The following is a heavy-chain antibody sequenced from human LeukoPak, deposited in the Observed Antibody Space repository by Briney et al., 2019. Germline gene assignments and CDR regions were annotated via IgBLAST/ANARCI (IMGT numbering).Heavy chain of an antibody. V-gene: IGHV1-18*01. CDR3: ARRKAVAALSPNEDFDY. J-gene: IGHJ4*02. CDR1: VFTFTTVG. Sequence: ASVKVSCTPSVFTFTTVGISTVPQAPGQGLEWMGWISAYNGNTNYAQKRQGRVTITTDKSTTTAYMPWSSLRSDDKAVDCIARRKAVAALSPNEDFDYWGQGTLVTVSS. D-gene: IGHD6-19*01. CDR2: ISAYNGNT.